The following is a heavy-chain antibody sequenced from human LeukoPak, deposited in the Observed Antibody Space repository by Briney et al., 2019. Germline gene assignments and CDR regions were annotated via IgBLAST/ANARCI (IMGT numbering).Heavy chain of an antibody. CDR1: GGSFSGYY. Sequence: SETLSLTCAVYGGSFSGYYWSWIRQPPGKGLEWIGEINHSGSTNYNPSLKSRVTISVDTSKNQFSLKLSSVTAADTAVYYCARSQRITMVRGAPYAPGFDYWGQGTLVTVSS. CDR3: ARSQRITMVRGAPYAPGFDY. D-gene: IGHD3-10*01. V-gene: IGHV4-34*01. J-gene: IGHJ4*02. CDR2: INHSGST.